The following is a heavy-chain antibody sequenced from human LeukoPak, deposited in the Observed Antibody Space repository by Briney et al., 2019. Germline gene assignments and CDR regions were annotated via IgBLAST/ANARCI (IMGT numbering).Heavy chain of an antibody. Sequence: GGSLRLSCAASGFTVSSNYMSWVRQAPGKGLEWVSVIYSGGSTYYADSVKGRFTISRDNPKNTLYLQMNSLRAEDTAVYYCAREMGPYYYGSGSPNDAFDIWGQGTMVTVSS. CDR2: IYSGGST. CDR1: GFTVSSNY. D-gene: IGHD3-10*01. CDR3: AREMGPYYYGSGSPNDAFDI. V-gene: IGHV3-66*01. J-gene: IGHJ3*02.